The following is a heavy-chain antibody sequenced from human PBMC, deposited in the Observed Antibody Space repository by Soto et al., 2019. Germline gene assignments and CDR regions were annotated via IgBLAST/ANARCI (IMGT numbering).Heavy chain of an antibody. CDR1: GGSISSSSYY. V-gene: IGHV4-39*01. J-gene: IGHJ6*03. CDR2: IYYSGST. Sequence: TSETLSLTCTGSGGSISSSSYYWGWIRQPPGKGLEWIGSIYYSGSTYYNPSLKSRVTISVDTSKNQFSLKLSSVTAADTAVYYCARGGYCSSTSCYGYYYYYMDVWGKGTTVTVSS. D-gene: IGHD2-2*03. CDR3: ARGGYCSSTSCYGYYYYYMDV.